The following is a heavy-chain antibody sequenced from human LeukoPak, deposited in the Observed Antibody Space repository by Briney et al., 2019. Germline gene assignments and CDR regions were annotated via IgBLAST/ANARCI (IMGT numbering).Heavy chain of an antibody. Sequence: KTSETLSLTCTVSGGSISSSYWSWIRQPAGKGLEWVGRIHTSGSTNYNPSLKSRVTMSVGTSKNQFSLKLSSVTAADTALYYCARDFLGSSWSYYFDYWGQGTLVTVSS. D-gene: IGHD6-13*01. V-gene: IGHV4-4*07. CDR2: IHTSGST. CDR1: GGSISSSY. CDR3: ARDFLGSSWSYYFDY. J-gene: IGHJ4*02.